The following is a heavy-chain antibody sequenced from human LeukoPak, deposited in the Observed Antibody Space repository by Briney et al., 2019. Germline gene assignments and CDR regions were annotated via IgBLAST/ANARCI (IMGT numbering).Heavy chain of an antibody. D-gene: IGHD3-3*01. CDR2: IKEDSDK. J-gene: IGHJ5*01. CDR1: GFTFDKYW. Sequence: GGSLRLSCAASGFTFDKYWMNWVRQSPGEGLEWVANIKEDSDKNHVESVRGRFTISRDNAENSLYLQMNSLRVEDTAVYYCARESGRFRFDSWGQGTLVTVSS. V-gene: IGHV3-7*01. CDR3: ARESGRFRFDS.